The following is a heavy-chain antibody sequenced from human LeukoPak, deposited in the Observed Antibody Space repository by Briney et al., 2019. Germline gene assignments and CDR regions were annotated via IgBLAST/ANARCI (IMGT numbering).Heavy chain of an antibody. J-gene: IGHJ5*02. Sequence: SETLSLTCTVSGGSISTYYWSWIRQPPGRGLEWIGYIYYSGSTNYNPSLKSRVTISVDTSKNQFSLKLSSVTAADTAVYYCARDVRWFDPWGQGTLVTVSS. CDR2: IYYSGST. CDR1: GGSISTYY. V-gene: IGHV4-59*01. CDR3: ARDVRWFDP.